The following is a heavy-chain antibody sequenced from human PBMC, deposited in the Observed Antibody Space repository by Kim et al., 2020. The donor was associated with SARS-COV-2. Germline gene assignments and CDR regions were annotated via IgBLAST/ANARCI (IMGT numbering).Heavy chain of an antibody. D-gene: IGHD6-13*01. CDR3: ARGMGIAAAGDDY. CDR2: ISYDGSNK. J-gene: IGHJ4*02. V-gene: IGHV3-30*04. CDR1: GFTFSSYA. Sequence: GGSLRLSCAASGFTFSSYAMHWVRQAPGTGLEWVAVISYDGSNKYYADSVKGRFTISRDNSKNTLYLQMNSLRAEDTAVYYCARGMGIAAAGDDYWGQGTLVTVSS.